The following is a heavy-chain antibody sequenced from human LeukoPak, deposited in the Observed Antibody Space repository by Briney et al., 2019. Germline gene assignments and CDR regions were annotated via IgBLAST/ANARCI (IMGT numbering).Heavy chain of an antibody. V-gene: IGHV4-39*01. CDR1: VGSISSTSYY. CDR2: IYYSGST. Sequence: PPETLSLTSTVSVGSISSTSYYWGWIRQPPGKGLEWIGSIYYSGSTYYNPSLKSRVTISVDTSKNQFSLKLSSVTAADTAVYYCARHAIFYGSGSSTPLDYWGQGTLVTVSS. CDR3: ARHAIFYGSGSSTPLDY. D-gene: IGHD3-10*01. J-gene: IGHJ4*02.